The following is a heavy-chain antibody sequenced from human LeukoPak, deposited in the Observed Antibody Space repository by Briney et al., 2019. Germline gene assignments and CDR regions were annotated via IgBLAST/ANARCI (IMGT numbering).Heavy chain of an antibody. CDR3: ARQITIFGVVIIGASFDY. V-gene: IGHV4-39*01. D-gene: IGHD3-3*01. CDR2: IYYSGST. J-gene: IGHJ4*02. CDR1: GGSISSSSYY. Sequence: PSESLSLTCTVSGGSISSSSYYWGWIRQPPGKGLEWTGIIYYSGSTYYKPSLKSRVTISVDTSKNQFSLKLSSVTAADTAVYYCARQITIFGVVIIGASFDYWGQGTLVTVPS.